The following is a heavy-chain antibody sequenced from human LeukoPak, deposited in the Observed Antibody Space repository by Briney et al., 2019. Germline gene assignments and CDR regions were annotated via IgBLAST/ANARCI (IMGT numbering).Heavy chain of an antibody. CDR2: IYSGGNT. Sequence: PGGSLRLSCAASGFTDNINYMSWVRQAPGKGLEWVSVIYSGGNTYYADSVEGRFTISRDNSKNTLYLQMKSLRAEDTAVYFSARGIGSQLRSGWFDPWGQGTLVTVSS. V-gene: IGHV3-66*01. D-gene: IGHD1-26*01. CDR1: GFTDNINY. CDR3: ARGIGSQLRSGWFDP. J-gene: IGHJ5*02.